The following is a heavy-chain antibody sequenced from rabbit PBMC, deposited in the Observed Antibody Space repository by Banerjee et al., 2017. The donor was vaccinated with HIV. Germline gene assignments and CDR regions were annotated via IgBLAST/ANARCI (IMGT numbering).Heavy chain of an antibody. CDR3: ARGDTYGYAGYAYAWDWLDL. CDR2: IYAGSSGST. J-gene: IGHJ5*01. D-gene: IGHD6-1*01. CDR1: GFSFSSSYY. Sequence: QSLEESGGDPVKPGAPLTLTCTASGFSFSSSYYMCWVRQAPGKGLEWIACIYAGSSGSTYYASWAKGRFTISKTSSTTVTLQMTSLTAADTATYFCARGDTYGYAGYAYAWDWLDLWGPGTLVTVS. V-gene: IGHV1S40*01.